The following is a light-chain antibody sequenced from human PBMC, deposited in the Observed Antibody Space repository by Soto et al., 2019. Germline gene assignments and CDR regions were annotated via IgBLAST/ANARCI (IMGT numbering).Light chain of an antibody. V-gene: IGLV2-23*02. J-gene: IGLJ1*01. CDR2: EVH. CDR3: SSYAKSATYV. CDR1: TSDVGTYDL. Sequence: QSALTQPASVSGSPGQSITLSCTGTTSDVGTYDLVSGYQQHPGKAPTLMIYEVHKRPSGMCGRFSGSKSGNTASLTISGLQAGDEAGYYCSSYAKSATYVFGTGTKVTVL.